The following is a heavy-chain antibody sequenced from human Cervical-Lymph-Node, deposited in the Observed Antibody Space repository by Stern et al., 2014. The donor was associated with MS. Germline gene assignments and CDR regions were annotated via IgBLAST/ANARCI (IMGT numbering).Heavy chain of an antibody. J-gene: IGHJ4*02. CDR2: IYYSGST. D-gene: IGHD4-23*01. CDR1: GGSISSYY. V-gene: IGHV4-59*01. Sequence: VHLVESGAGLVKPSATLSLTCTASGGSISSYYWSWIRQPPGQGLEWIGYIYYSGSTNYNPSLKSRVTISVDTSKNQFSLKLSSVTAADTAVYYCARGYGGNPIDYWGQGTLVTVSS. CDR3: ARGYGGNPIDY.